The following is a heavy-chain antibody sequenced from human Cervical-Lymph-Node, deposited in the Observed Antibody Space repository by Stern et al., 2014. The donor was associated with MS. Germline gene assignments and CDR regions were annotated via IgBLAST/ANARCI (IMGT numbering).Heavy chain of an antibody. CDR1: GYTFSNFY. CDR2: IYPGGGRT. D-gene: IGHD3-9*01. Sequence: QVQLVQSGAEVKKPGDSVKIACKASGYTFSNFYIHWGRQVPGQGLEWMGVIYPGGGRTRYERKFGGRCTMTGAKSKSHVNMELNSLTSADTAIYYCGSLRDYSRLTGYLDYWGQGTLVTVSS. CDR3: GSLRDYSRLTGYLDY. V-gene: IGHV1-46*01. J-gene: IGHJ4*02.